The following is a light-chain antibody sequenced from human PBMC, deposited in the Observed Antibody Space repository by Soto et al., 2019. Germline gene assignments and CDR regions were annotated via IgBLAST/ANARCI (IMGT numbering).Light chain of an antibody. CDR3: CSYAGSYTLGV. CDR1: SSDVGGYNY. Sequence: QSALTQPRSVSGSPGQSVTISCTGTSSDVGGYNYVSWYQQHPGKAPKLMIYDVSKRPSGVTDRFSGSKSGNTASLTISGLQAEDEADYYCCSYAGSYTLGVFGRGTKLNVL. V-gene: IGLV2-11*01. CDR2: DVS. J-gene: IGLJ3*02.